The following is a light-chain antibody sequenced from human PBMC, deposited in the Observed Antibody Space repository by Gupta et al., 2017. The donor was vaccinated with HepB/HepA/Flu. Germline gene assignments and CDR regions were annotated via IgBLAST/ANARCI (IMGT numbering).Light chain of an antibody. CDR3: QQSYSPLWT. CDR1: QTIANY. V-gene: IGKV1-39*01. CDR2: GAS. Sequence: DIQMTQSPSSLSASVGDRVTITCRANQTIANYLNWYRQKPGTAPEVLIYGASSLRSGVTSRFSGSRSGTHFTLTISSLQPEDFATYYCQQSYSPLWTFGQGTNVEIK. J-gene: IGKJ1*01.